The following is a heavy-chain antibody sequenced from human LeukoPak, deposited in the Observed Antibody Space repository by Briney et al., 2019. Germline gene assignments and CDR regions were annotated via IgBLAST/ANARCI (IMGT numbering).Heavy chain of an antibody. CDR1: GYTFTGYY. D-gene: IGHD2-21*02. CDR2: INPNSGGT. CDR3: WSGPKVVTAIPFYYSDY. V-gene: IGHV1-2*02. Sequence: ASVKVSCKASGYTFTGYYMHWVRQAPGQGLEWMGWINPNSGGTNCAQKFQGRVTMTRDTSISTAYMEVSRLRSDDTAVYYCWSGPKVVTAIPFYYSDYWGQGTLVTVSS. J-gene: IGHJ4*02.